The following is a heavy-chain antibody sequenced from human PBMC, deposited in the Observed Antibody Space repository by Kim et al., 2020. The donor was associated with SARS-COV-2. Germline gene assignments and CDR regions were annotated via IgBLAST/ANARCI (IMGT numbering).Heavy chain of an antibody. CDR2: INHSGST. CDR3: ARGRIHYYGSGSYFDY. J-gene: IGHJ4*02. CDR1: GGSFSGYY. V-gene: IGHV4-34*01. D-gene: IGHD3-10*01. Sequence: SETLSLTCAVYGGSFSGYYWSWIRQPPGKGLEWIGEINHSGSTNYNPSLKSRVTISVDTSKNQFSLKLSSVTAADTAVYYCARGRIHYYGSGSYFDYWGQGTLVTVSS.